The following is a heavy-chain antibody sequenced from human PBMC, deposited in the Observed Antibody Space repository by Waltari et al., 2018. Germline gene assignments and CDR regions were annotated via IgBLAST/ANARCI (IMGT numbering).Heavy chain of an antibody. CDR2: LNPHSGDT. Sequence: QVQLVQSGAEVKKPGASVKVSCKASGYTLTSYYMHWVRQAPVQGLEWRGQLNPHSGDTNEERKSQDRVTMTSETSVDAATMVVGRLTSGDRAVYFCARESAFSTSWYPGFDPWGQGSLVTVAS. CDR3: ARESAFSTSWYPGFDP. D-gene: IGHD2-2*01. CDR1: GYTLTSYY. J-gene: IGHJ5*02. V-gene: IGHV1-2*06.